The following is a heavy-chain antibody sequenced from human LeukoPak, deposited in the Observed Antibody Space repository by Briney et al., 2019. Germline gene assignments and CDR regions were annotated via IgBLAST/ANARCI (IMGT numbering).Heavy chain of an antibody. CDR2: IYYSGST. CDR3: ARYLLWFGDQGG. Sequence: SETLSLTCTISGGSVSDYYWSWIRQPPGKGLEWIGSIYYSGSTYYNPSLKSRVTISVDTSKNQFSLKLSSVTAADTAVYYCARYLLWFGDQGGWGQGTLVTVSS. V-gene: IGHV4-39*01. CDR1: GGSVSDYY. J-gene: IGHJ4*02. D-gene: IGHD3-10*01.